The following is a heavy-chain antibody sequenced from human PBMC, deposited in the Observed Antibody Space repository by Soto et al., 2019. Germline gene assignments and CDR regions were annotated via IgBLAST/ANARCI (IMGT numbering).Heavy chain of an antibody. D-gene: IGHD5-12*01. V-gene: IGHV1-18*04. CDR1: GYTFTSYG. CDR3: ARDVSERDWGWLQLPRDF. CDR2: ISAYNGNT. Sequence: QVQLVQSGAEVKKPGASVKVSCKASGYTFTSYGISWVRQAPGQGLEWMGWISAYNGNTNYAQKLQGRVTMTTDTSTSTAYMELRSLRSDDTAVYYCARDVSERDWGWLQLPRDFWGQGTLVTVSS. J-gene: IGHJ4*02.